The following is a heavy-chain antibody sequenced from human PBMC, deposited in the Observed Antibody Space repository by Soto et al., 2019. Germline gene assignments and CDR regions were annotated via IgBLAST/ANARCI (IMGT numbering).Heavy chain of an antibody. Sequence: QVQLVESGGGLVKPGGSLRLSCVASGFTFSDYYMSWIRQAPGKGLEYISYIVTSSAYTNYADSVKGRFTISRDNAKNSRYLEMNSLRAEDTAVYFCARLRGSSWYMGGYLDCWGLGTLVTVSS. CDR3: ARLRGSSWYMGGYLDC. D-gene: IGHD6-13*01. CDR2: IVTSSAYT. CDR1: GFTFSDYY. V-gene: IGHV3-11*06. J-gene: IGHJ4*02.